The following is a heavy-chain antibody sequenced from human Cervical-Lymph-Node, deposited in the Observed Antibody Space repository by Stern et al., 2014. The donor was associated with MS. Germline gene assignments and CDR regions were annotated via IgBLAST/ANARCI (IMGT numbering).Heavy chain of an antibody. J-gene: IGHJ4*02. Sequence: VQLVESGGNEVQPGRSLRLSCAASGFTFSSYGMHWVRQAPGKGLERVAVIWYDGSKEFYADSVKGRFTISRDNSKNTLYLQMNSLRVEDTAVYYCARDDVADHYDSSGADHWGQGTLVTVSS. CDR2: IWYDGSKE. CDR1: GFTFSSYG. V-gene: IGHV3-33*01. D-gene: IGHD3-22*01. CDR3: ARDDVADHYDSSGADH.